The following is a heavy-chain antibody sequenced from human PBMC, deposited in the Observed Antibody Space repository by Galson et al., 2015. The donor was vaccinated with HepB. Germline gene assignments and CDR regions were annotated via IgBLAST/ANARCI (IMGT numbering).Heavy chain of an antibody. CDR3: ATRDSSGPANFDY. CDR2: FDPEDGET. CDR1: GYTLTELS. Sequence: SVKVSCKVSGYTLTELSMHWVRQAPGKGLEWMGGFDPEDGETIYAQKFQGRVTMTEDTSTDTAYMELSSLRSEDTAVYYCATRDSSGPANFDYWGQGTLVTVSS. D-gene: IGHD3-22*01. J-gene: IGHJ4*02. V-gene: IGHV1-24*01.